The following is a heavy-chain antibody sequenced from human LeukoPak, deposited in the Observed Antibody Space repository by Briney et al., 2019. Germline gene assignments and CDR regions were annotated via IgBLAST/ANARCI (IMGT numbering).Heavy chain of an antibody. D-gene: IGHD6-13*01. CDR3: ARDIAAAGTYGY. V-gene: IGHV1-69*04. CDR1: GGTFSSYA. CDR2: IIPILGIA. Sequence: SVKVSRKASGGTFSSYAISWVRQAPGQGLEWMGRIIPILGIANYAQKFQGRVTITADKSTSTAYMELSSLRSEDTAVYYCARDIAAAGTYGYWGQGTLVTVSS. J-gene: IGHJ4*02.